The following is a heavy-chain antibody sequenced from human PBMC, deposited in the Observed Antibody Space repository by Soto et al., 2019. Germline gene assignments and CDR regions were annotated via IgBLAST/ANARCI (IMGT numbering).Heavy chain of an antibody. Sequence: PGGSLRLSCAASGFTFSSYAMSWVRQAPGKGLEWVSAISGSGGSTYYADSVKGRFTISRDNSKNTLYLQMNSLRAEDTAVYYCAKTSRGLMSTFGGPPDYWGQGTLVTVSS. V-gene: IGHV3-23*01. J-gene: IGHJ4*02. CDR1: GFTFSSYA. CDR3: AKTSRGLMSTFGGPPDY. D-gene: IGHD3-16*01. CDR2: ISGSGGST.